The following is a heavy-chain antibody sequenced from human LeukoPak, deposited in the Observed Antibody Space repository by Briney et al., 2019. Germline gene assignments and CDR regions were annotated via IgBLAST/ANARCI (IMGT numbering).Heavy chain of an antibody. CDR2: IYSDGSST. CDR1: GFTFSSYW. CDR3: ARALDGSGSRSFDY. V-gene: IGHV3-74*01. J-gene: IGHJ4*02. Sequence: GGSLRLSCAASGFTFSSYWMHWVRQAPGKGLVWVSRIYSDGSSTNYADSVKGRFTISRDNSKNTLYLQMNSLRAEDAAVYYCARALDGSGSRSFDYWGQGTLVTVSS. D-gene: IGHD3-10*01.